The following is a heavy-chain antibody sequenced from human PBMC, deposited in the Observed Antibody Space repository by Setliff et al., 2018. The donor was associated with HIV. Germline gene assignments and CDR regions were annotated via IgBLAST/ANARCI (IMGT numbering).Heavy chain of an antibody. D-gene: IGHD1-26*01. J-gene: IGHJ4*02. CDR2: LSSDGGSH. V-gene: IGHV3-30*14. CDR1: GFTFSNYA. Sequence: GGSLRLSCAASGFTFSNYAMHWVRQAPGKGLEWVALLSSDGGSHYYADSVRGRFTISRDNSKNTLYLQMNSMKVDDTGIYYCVKGDPAWEVPSSLAFDYWGQGALVTVSS. CDR3: VKGDPAWEVPSSLAFDY.